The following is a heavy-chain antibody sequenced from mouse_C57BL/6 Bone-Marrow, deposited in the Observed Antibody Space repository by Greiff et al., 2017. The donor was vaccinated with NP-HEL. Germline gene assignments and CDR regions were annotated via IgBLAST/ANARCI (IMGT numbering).Heavy chain of an antibody. CDR2: IDPSDSET. Sequence: VQLQQSGAELVRPGSSVKLSCKASGYTFTSYWMHWVKQRPIQGLEWIGNIDPSDSETHYNQKFKDKATLTVDKSSSTAYMQLSRLTSEDSAVYYCARWDGSSYGFAYWGQGTLVTVSA. CDR3: ARWDGSSYGFAY. D-gene: IGHD1-1*01. V-gene: IGHV1-52*01. J-gene: IGHJ3*01. CDR1: GYTFTSYW.